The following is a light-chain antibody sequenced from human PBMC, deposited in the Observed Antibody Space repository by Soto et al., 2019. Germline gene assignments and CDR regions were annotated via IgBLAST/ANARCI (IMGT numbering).Light chain of an antibody. Sequence: EVLMTQSPASLSVSPGEIVTLSCRASQNIRNNLAWYQQKPGQSPRLLISGASTREAGVPGRFSGSGSGTEFNLIISSMQSEDFAIYDCQQYNNWPPWKFGQGTKV. CDR2: GAS. CDR3: QQYNNWPPWK. CDR1: QNIRNN. V-gene: IGKV3-15*01. J-gene: IGKJ1*01.